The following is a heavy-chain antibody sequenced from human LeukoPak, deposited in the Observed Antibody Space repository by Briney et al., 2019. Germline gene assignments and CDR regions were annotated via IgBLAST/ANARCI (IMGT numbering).Heavy chain of an antibody. Sequence: SETLSLTCTVSGGSISSGGYYWSRIRQHPGKGLEWIGYIYYSGSTYYNPSLKSRVTISVDTSKNQFSLKLSSVTAADTAVYYCARDSGDAMGYYYYYGMDVWGQGTTVTVSS. CDR3: ARDSGDAMGYYYYYGMDV. J-gene: IGHJ6*02. V-gene: IGHV4-31*03. CDR2: IYYSGST. D-gene: IGHD1-26*01. CDR1: GGSISSGGYY.